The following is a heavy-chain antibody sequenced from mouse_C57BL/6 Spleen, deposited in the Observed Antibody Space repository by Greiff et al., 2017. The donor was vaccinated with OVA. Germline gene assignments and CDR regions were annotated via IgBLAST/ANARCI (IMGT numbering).Heavy chain of an antibody. CDR2: ISSGSSTI. J-gene: IGHJ4*01. CDR3: AKGAGKGDAMDY. D-gene: IGHD1-3*01. CDR1: GFTFSDYG. Sequence: DVHLVESGGGLVKPGGSLKLSCAASGFTFSDYGMHWVRQAPEKGLEWVAYISSGSSTIYYADTVKGRFTISRDNAKNTLFLQMTSLRSEDTAMYYCAKGAGKGDAMDYWGQGTSVTVSA. V-gene: IGHV5-17*01.